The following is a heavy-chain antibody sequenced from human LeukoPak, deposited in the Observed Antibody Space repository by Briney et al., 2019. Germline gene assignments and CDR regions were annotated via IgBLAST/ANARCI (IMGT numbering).Heavy chain of an antibody. CDR2: IYSSGST. D-gene: IGHD6-13*01. Sequence: SETLSLTCAVYGGSFSGYYWSWIRQPPGKGLEWIGYIYSSGSTKYNPSLKSRVTISVDTSKNHFSLRLSSVTAADTAVYYCARVPTAAGTYYYDFHGLDVWGQGTTVTVSS. V-gene: IGHV4-59*01. CDR3: ARVPTAAGTYYYDFHGLDV. CDR1: GGSFSGYY. J-gene: IGHJ6*02.